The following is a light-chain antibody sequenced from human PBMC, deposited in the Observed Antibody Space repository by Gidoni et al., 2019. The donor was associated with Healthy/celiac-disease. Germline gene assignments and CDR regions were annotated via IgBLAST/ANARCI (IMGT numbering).Light chain of an antibody. V-gene: IGLV4-69*01. J-gene: IGLJ2*01. CDR1: SGHSSYA. CDR3: QTWGTGIQV. CDR2: LNSDGSH. Sequence: QLVLTPSPSPSASLAASVTLTYTLSSGHSSYAIAWHQQQPENGPRYLMKLNSDGSHSKGDGIHDRFSGSSSGAERYLTISSLQSEDEADYYCQTWGTGIQVFGGGTKLTVL.